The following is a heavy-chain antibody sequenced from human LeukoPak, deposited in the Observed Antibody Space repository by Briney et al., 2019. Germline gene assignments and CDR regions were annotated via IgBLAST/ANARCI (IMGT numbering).Heavy chain of an antibody. CDR1: GYTFSDYY. CDR3: ARDGIIAAAVHFDS. J-gene: IGHJ4*02. D-gene: IGHD6-13*01. V-gene: IGHV1-2*02. CDR2: LNPDSGGT. Sequence: ASVKVSCKASGYTFSDYYIHWVRQAPGQGLEWMGWLNPDSGGTNYAQKFQGRVSMTRDTSLATAYMELSWLRSGDTAVYFCARDGIIAAAVHFDSWGQGTLVTVS.